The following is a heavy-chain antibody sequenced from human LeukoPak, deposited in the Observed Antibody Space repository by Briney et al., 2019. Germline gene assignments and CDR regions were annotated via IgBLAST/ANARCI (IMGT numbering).Heavy chain of an antibody. V-gene: IGHV3-23*01. CDR2: ITDSGGST. Sequence: PGGSLRLSCAASGFTFSNAWMSWVRQAPGKGLEWVSTITDSGGSTYYADSMKGRCTISRDNSKNTLYLQMNSLRAEDTAVYYCAKGTTAPSVFIDYWGQGTLVTVSS. CDR1: GFTFSNAW. D-gene: IGHD1-1*01. CDR3: AKGTTAPSVFIDY. J-gene: IGHJ4*02.